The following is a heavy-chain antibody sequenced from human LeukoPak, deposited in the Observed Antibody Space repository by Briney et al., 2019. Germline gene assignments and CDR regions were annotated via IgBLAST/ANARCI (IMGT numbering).Heavy chain of an antibody. CDR1: GFTFSTYA. Sequence: GGSLRLSCAASGFTFSTYAMSWVRQAPGKGLEWVSVISASGGSTYSADSVKGRFTISRDNSKNTLYLQMNSLRPEDTAVYYCAKSSLVVPATADYWGQGTLVTVSS. J-gene: IGHJ4*02. CDR3: AKSSLVVPATADY. CDR2: ISASGGST. V-gene: IGHV3-23*01. D-gene: IGHD2-15*01.